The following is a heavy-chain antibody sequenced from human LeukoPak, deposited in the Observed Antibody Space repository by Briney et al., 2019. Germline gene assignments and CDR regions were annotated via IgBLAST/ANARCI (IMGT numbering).Heavy chain of an antibody. CDR2: IIPIFGAA. V-gene: IGHV1-69*06. CDR1: GGTFSSYT. J-gene: IGHJ3*02. Sequence: ASVKVSCKASGGTFSSYTLSWVRQAPGQGLEWMGGIIPIFGAANYAQKFQDRVTITADKSTSTAYMGLSSLRSEDTAVYYCARTVVVTAEHAFDIWGQGTMVTVSS. CDR3: ARTVVVTAEHAFDI. D-gene: IGHD2-21*02.